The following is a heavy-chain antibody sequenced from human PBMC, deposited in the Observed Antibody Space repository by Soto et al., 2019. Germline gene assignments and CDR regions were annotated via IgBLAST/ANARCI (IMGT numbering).Heavy chain of an antibody. Sequence: ASVKVSCKASGYTFTSYDINWVRQATGQGLEWMGWMNPNSGNTGYAQKFQGRVTMTRNTSISTAYMELSSLRSEDTAVYYCAGVGPGIAAAEVLRYWGQGTLVTVSS. D-gene: IGHD6-13*01. CDR2: MNPNSGNT. CDR3: AGVGPGIAAAEVLRY. V-gene: IGHV1-8*01. CDR1: GYTFTSYD. J-gene: IGHJ4*02.